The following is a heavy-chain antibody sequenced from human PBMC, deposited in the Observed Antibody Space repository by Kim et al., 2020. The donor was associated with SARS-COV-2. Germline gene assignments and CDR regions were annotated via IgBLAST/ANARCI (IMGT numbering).Heavy chain of an antibody. D-gene: IGHD2-15*01. CDR3: ASWYSAA. V-gene: IGHV3-74*01. J-gene: IGHJ5*02. CDR2: GGDT. Sequence: GGDTSYAGSVKGRFIICRDNAKNTLYLQMNSLRAEDTAVYYCASWYSAAWGQGTLVTVSS.